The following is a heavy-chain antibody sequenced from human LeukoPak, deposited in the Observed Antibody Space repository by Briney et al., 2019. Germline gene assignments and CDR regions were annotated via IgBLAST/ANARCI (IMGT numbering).Heavy chain of an antibody. J-gene: IGHJ6*03. CDR2: ISGSGGDT. CDR3: ARHSRYYHYYIDV. CDR1: GFPFSSYA. Sequence: PGGSLRLSCAASGFPFSSYAMSWVRQAPGKGLEWVSTISGSGGDTYYADSVKGRFTISRDNSKNTLYLQMNSLRVEDTAVYYCARHSRYYHYYIDVWGKGTTVTVSS. V-gene: IGHV3-23*01.